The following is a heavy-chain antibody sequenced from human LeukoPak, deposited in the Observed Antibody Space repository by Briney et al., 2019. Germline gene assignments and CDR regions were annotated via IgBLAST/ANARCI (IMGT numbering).Heavy chain of an antibody. CDR1: GFTFSSYS. Sequence: GGSLRLSCAASGFTFSSYSMNWVRLAPGKGLEWVSCITSSSSTIYYADSVEGRFTISRDNAKNSLYLQMNSLRAEDTAVYYCASDLSGGDRDYFDYWGQGTLVTVSS. D-gene: IGHD2-21*02. CDR3: ASDLSGGDRDYFDY. CDR2: ITSSSSTI. J-gene: IGHJ4*02. V-gene: IGHV3-48*01.